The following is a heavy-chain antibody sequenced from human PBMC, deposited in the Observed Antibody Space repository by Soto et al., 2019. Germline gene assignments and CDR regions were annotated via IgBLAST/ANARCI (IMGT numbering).Heavy chain of an antibody. Sequence: QAQPVQSGAGVRKPGASVTVPCRSTGDSFNEHYINWARQAPGPALEWMGWINPDSGVTKYSQKVQGRVSMTRDTSVSTVYMQLSRFRSDDTAVYYCARESGGATATLVYYYFDKDDWGTGTRVSVSS. CDR2: INPDSGVT. CDR3: ARESGGATATLVYYYFDKDD. V-gene: IGHV1-2*02. J-gene: IGHJ6*03. CDR1: GDSFNEHY. D-gene: IGHD1-26*01.